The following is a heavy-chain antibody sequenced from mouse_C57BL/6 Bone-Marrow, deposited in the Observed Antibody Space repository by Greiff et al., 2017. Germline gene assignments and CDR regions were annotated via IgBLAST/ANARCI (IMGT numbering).Heavy chain of an antibody. Sequence: EVKLMESGGGLVKPGGSLTLSCAASGFTFSDYGMPWVRQAPETGLELVAYISSGCSTIYYADTVKGRFTISRDNAKNTLFLQMTSLRSEDTAMYYSARNLGRDAMDYWGQGTSVTVSS. CDR3: ARNLGRDAMDY. CDR1: GFTFSDYG. CDR2: ISSGCSTI. V-gene: IGHV5-17*01. J-gene: IGHJ4*01. D-gene: IGHD4-1*01.